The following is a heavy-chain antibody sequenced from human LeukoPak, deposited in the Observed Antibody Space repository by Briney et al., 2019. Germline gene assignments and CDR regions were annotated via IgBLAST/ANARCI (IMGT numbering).Heavy chain of an antibody. J-gene: IGHJ4*02. CDR3: AKDLGNSFDY. CDR2: IHYAGSDK. V-gene: IGHV3-30*02. D-gene: IGHD4-23*01. CDR1: GFTFSGYG. Sequence: PGGSLRLSCAASGFTFSGYGMHWVRQAPGKGLEWVSLIHYAGSDKYYADSVKGRFTISRDNSKNTLYLQMNSRRPEDTAVYYCAKDLGNSFDYWGQGTMVTVSS.